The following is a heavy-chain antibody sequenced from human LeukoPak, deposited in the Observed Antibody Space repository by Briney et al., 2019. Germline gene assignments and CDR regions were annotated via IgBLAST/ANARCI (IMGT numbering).Heavy chain of an antibody. CDR2: ISGSGSTR. V-gene: IGHV3-21*04. CDR3: SRGEGRIVSASPALGL. J-gene: IGHJ4*03. D-gene: IGHD3-22*01. Sequence: GGSLRLSCAASTLIFSNYAMNWVRQAPGKGLEWVAFISGSGSTRYYEDSVKGRFTISRDNAKYTLFLQMNSLRSEDTAMYYCSRGEGRIVSASPALGLWGLGTMVTVSS. CDR1: TLIFSNYA.